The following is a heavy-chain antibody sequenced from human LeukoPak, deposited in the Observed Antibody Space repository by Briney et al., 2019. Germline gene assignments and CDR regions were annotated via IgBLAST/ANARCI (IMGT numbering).Heavy chain of an antibody. V-gene: IGHV1-2*02. CDR3: ARGFSYDSRDAFDI. J-gene: IGHJ3*02. D-gene: IGHD3-22*01. CDR1: GYTFSAYY. CDR2: INPNSGAT. Sequence: ASVKVSCKASGYTFSAYYMHWVRQAPGQGLEWMGWINPNSGATNYAQKFQGRVTMTRDTSMSTAYMELSRLRSDDTAVYYCARGFSYDSRDAFDIWGQGTMVTVSS.